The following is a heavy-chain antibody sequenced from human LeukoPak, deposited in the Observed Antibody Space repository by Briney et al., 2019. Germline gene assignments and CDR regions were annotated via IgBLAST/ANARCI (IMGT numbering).Heavy chain of an antibody. V-gene: IGHV3-9*01. CDR3: ARSDIVVVPAADLNPFDY. CDR2: ISWNSGSI. D-gene: IGHD2-2*01. CDR1: GFTFDDYA. Sequence: PGGSLRLSCAASGFTFDDYAMHWVRQAPGKGLEWVSGISWNSGSIGYADSVKGRFTISRDNAKNSLYLHMNSLRAEDTALYYCARSDIVVVPAADLNPFDYWGQGTLVTVSS. J-gene: IGHJ4*02.